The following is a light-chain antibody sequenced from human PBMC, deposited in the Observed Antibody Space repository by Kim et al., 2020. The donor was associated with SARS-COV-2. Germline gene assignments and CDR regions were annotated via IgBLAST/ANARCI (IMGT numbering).Light chain of an antibody. CDR1: NIGSKS. CDR3: QVWDSSSDHRV. CDR2: YDR. J-gene: IGLJ3*02. Sequence: APEKTARITCGGNNIGSKSVPWYQQKPGQAPVLVIHYDRDRPSGIPERFSGSNSGNTATLTISRVEAGDEADYYCQVWDSSSDHRVFGGGTKLTVL. V-gene: IGLV3-21*04.